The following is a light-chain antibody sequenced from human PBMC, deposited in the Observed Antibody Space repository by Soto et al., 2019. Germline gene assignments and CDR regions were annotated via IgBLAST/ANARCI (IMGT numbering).Light chain of an antibody. J-gene: IGKJ1*01. Sequence: DIQLTQSPSSLSASVGDRVTITCRASQSITTYLNWYQQIPGKAPKLLIYAASSLHSGVPSRFSGIGSGTDFTLTISSLQPEDFATYFCQQSYSAPVTFGQGTKVEFK. CDR3: QQSYSAPVT. CDR1: QSITTY. CDR2: AAS. V-gene: IGKV1-39*01.